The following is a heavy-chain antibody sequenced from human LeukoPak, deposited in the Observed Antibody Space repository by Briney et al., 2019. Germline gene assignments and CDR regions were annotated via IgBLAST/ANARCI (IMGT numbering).Heavy chain of an antibody. Sequence: GASVKVSCKASGYIFTNYGIDWVRQAPGQGLEWMGWISANGNTYKAQEFQGRVTMTTDTSTGTAYMELRSLRPDDTALYYCARGRYCTGTNCFPQWLDPWGQGTLVTVSS. J-gene: IGHJ5*02. CDR3: ARGRYCTGTNCFPQWLDP. V-gene: IGHV1-18*04. CDR1: GYIFTNYG. CDR2: ISANGNT. D-gene: IGHD2-8*02.